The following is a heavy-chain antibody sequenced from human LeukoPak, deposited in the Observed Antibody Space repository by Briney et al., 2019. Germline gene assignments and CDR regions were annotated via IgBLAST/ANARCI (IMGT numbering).Heavy chain of an antibody. V-gene: IGHV1-69*08. CDR3: AREGLSSSYSYGLDV. J-gene: IGHJ3*01. CDR1: GGTFSTHS. D-gene: IGHD3-22*01. CDR2: IIPIIGRA. Sequence: SGKVSCKASGGTFSTHSISWVRQAPGQGLEWMGRIIPIIGRAIYAQKFQGRVTVTADKSTTTAHMELSSLRSEDTAMYYCAREGLSSSYSYGLDVWGQGTIVTVSS.